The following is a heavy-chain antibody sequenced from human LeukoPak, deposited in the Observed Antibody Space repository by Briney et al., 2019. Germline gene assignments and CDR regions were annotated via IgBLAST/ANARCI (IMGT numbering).Heavy chain of an antibody. CDR1: GDSVSSNSAA. Sequence: SQTLSLTCAISGDSVSSNSAAWNWIRQSPSRGLEWLGRTYYRSKWYNDYAVSVKSRITINPDTSKNQFSLQLNSVTPEDTAVYYCARQYSDILTGYHRGELYWYFDLWGRGTLVTVSS. J-gene: IGHJ2*01. V-gene: IGHV6-1*01. CDR2: TYYRSKWYN. D-gene: IGHD3-9*01. CDR3: ARQYSDILTGYHRGELYWYFDL.